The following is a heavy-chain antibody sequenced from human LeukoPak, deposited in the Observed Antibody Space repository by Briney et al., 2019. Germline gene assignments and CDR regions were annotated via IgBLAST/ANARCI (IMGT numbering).Heavy chain of an antibody. J-gene: IGHJ6*03. V-gene: IGHV3-23*01. CDR1: GFTFSSYS. CDR3: ASRQNTIYYMDI. Sequence: GGSLRLSCAASGFTFSSYSMNWVRQAPGKGLEWVSSISGSGGSTYYADSVKGRFTISRDNSKNTLYLQMNSLRAEDTAVYYCASRQNTIYYMDIWGKGTTVTVSS. D-gene: IGHD3-3*01. CDR2: ISGSGGST.